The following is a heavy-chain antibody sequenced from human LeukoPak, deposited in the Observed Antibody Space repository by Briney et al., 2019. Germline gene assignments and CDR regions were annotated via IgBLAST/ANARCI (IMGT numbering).Heavy chain of an antibody. CDR3: ARAWGYSYGYYFDY. J-gene: IGHJ4*02. D-gene: IGHD5-18*01. Sequence: PGGSLRLSCAASGFTFSNYWMSWVRQAPGKGLEWVANIKQDGSEKYYVNSVKGRFTISRDNAKNLLYLQMNSLRAEDTAAYYCARAWGYSYGYYFDYWGQGTLVTVSS. V-gene: IGHV3-7*03. CDR1: GFTFSNYW. CDR2: IKQDGSEK.